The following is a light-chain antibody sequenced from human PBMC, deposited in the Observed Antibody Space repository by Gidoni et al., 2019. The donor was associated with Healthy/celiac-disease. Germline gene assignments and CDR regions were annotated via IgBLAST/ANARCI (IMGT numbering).Light chain of an antibody. CDR1: QSISSW. Sequence: DIQMTQSPSTLSASVGDRVTITCRASQSISSWLAWYQQKPGKAPKLLIYKTSSLESGVPSRFSGSGSGTEFPLTISSLQPDDFATYYCQQYNSHSQTFGQGTKVEIK. J-gene: IGKJ1*01. CDR2: KTS. CDR3: QQYNSHSQT. V-gene: IGKV1-5*03.